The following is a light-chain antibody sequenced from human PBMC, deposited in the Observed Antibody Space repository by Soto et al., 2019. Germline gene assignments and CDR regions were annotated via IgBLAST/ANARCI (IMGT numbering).Light chain of an antibody. CDR1: QNIRSR. CDR2: DAS. CDR3: QQYHSYWT. J-gene: IGKJ1*01. V-gene: IGKV1-5*01. Sequence: DFLMTRSPSTLSASVGDRVSITCRASQNIRSRLAWFQQKPGKAPKLLIYDASSLESGVPQRFSGSGSGTEFTLTISSLQTDDFSPYYCQQYHSYWTFGQATKVDI.